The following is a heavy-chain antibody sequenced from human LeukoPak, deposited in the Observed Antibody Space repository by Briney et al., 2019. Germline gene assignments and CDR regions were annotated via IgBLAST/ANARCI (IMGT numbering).Heavy chain of an antibody. D-gene: IGHD5-24*01. CDR2: IGIDSGNT. V-gene: IGHV3-48*01. CDR3: ARDYKYAFDN. Sequence: PGGSLRLSCAASGLTFSDYSMNWVRQAPGKGLEWISYIGIDSGNTNYADSVKGGFTISGDKRKNSLYLQMNSLRVEDTAVYYCARDYKYAFDNWGQGTLVPVSS. J-gene: IGHJ4*02. CDR1: GLTFSDYS.